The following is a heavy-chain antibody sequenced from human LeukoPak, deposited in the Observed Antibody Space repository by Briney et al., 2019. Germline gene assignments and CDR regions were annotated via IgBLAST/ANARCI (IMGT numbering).Heavy chain of an antibody. CDR1: GNSISSYY. CDR2: IDYTGSS. Sequence: SETLSLTCTVSGNSISSYYWNWIRQPPGKGLEWIGYIDYTGSSNYNPSLKSRVSISVDTSKNQLSLELSSVTAADTAVYYCARRVSAFFYGMDVWGQGTTVTVSS. D-gene: IGHD2-21*01. V-gene: IGHV4-59*01. CDR3: ARRVSAFFYGMDV. J-gene: IGHJ6*02.